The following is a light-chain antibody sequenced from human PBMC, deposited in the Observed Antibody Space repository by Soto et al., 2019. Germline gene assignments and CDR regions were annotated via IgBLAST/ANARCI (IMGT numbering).Light chain of an antibody. V-gene: IGLV4-60*02. CDR2: LEGSGSY. Sequence: QPVLTQSSSASASLGSSVKLTCTLSSGHSSYIIAWHQQQPGKAPRYLMKLEGSGSYNKGSGVPDRFSGSSSGADRYLTISNLQFEDDADYYCETWDSNIWVFGGGTKVTVL. CDR1: SGHSSYI. CDR3: ETWDSNIWV. J-gene: IGLJ3*02.